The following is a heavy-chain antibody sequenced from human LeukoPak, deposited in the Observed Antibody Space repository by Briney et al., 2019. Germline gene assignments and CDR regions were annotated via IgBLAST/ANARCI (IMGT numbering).Heavy chain of an antibody. CDR1: GFTFTSYA. CDR3: AKEGLLRSVNY. CDR2: ISGSGGST. D-gene: IGHD1-26*01. J-gene: IGHJ4*02. Sequence: GGSLRLSCAASGFTFTSYAMSWVRQAPGKGLEWVSAISGSGGSTYYADSVKGRFTISRDNSENTLYLQKNSLRAEDTAVYYCAKEGLLRSVNYWGQGILVTVSS. V-gene: IGHV3-23*01.